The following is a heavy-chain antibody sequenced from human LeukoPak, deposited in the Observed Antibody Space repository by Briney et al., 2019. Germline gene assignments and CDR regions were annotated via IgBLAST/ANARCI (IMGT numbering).Heavy chain of an antibody. CDR1: GGSISSSSYY. D-gene: IGHD5-12*01. Sequence: KPSETLSLTCTVSGGSISSSSYYWAWIRQPPGKGLEWIGSIYYSGRTFYNPSLKSRLTISADTSKNQFSLTLPSVNAADTAVYYCARRDIVATIDSWGQGTLVTVSS. J-gene: IGHJ4*02. CDR3: ARRDIVATIDS. V-gene: IGHV4-39*01. CDR2: IYYSGRT.